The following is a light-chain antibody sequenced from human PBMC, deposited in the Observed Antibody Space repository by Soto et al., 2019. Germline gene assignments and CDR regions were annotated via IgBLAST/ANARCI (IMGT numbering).Light chain of an antibody. V-gene: IGKV1-33*01. CDR1: QDMSNF. Sequence: DIQMTQSPSSLSASVGDRVTITCQASQDMSNFLCWYQQKPGKAPKFLIYDVSTLETGVPSRFSGSGSGTHFTLTISSLQPEDIGTYYCQHYHNLPLTCGGGTKVEIQ. CDR2: DVS. J-gene: IGKJ4*01. CDR3: QHYHNLPLT.